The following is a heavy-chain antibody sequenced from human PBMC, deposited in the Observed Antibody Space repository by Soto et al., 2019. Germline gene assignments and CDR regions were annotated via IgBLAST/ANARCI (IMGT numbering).Heavy chain of an antibody. CDR3: ASDLWFGEPNPIEGLFY. J-gene: IGHJ4*02. Sequence: GGSLRLSCAASGFTFSSYWMSWVRQAPGKGLEWVANIKQDGSEKYYVDSVKGRFTISRDNAKNSLYLQMNSLRAEDTAVYYCASDLWFGEPNPIEGLFYWGQGTLVTVSS. CDR2: IKQDGSEK. CDR1: GFTFSSYW. V-gene: IGHV3-7*01. D-gene: IGHD3-10*01.